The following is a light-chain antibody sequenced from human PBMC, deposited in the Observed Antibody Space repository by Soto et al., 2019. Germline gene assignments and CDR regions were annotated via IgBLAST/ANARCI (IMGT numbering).Light chain of an antibody. J-gene: IGKJ4*01. V-gene: IGKV1-6*01. CDR2: AAS. CDR1: QGIRDD. CDR3: LQQTSYPLT. Sequence: AIQMTQSPSSLSSSLGDRVTITWRASQGIRDDLGWYQQKPGKAPKLLIYAASSLQSGVPSRFSGSGSGTDFTLTISSLKTEDFATYDGLQQTSYPLTFGGGTKVDIK.